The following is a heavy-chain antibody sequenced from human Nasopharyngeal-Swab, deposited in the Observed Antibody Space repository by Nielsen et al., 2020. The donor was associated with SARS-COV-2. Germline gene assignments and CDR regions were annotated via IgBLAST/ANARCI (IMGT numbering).Heavy chain of an antibody. V-gene: IGHV4-31*02. CDR1: GGSFSGYY. Sequence: SQTLSLTCAVYGGSFSGYYWSWIRQHPGKGLEYIGYIYYSGSTYYNPSLKSRLTISVDTSKNQFSLKLRSVTAADTAVYYCARAPDYGDYVWSFDYWGQGTLVTVSS. D-gene: IGHD4-17*01. CDR3: ARAPDYGDYVWSFDY. CDR2: IYYSGST. J-gene: IGHJ4*02.